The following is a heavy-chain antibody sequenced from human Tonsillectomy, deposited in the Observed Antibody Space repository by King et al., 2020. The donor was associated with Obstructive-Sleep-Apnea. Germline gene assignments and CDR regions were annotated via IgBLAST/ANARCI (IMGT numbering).Heavy chain of an antibody. Sequence: VQLVESGGGLVKPGGSLRLSCAASGFTFSDAWMSWVRQTPGKGLEWVGRIKSKTDGGTTDYAAPVKGRFSISRDDSKTTLYLQMNSLKTDDTAVYYCATDLFGGSSSGRDFWGRGTLVIVSS. CDR1: GFTFSDAW. CDR3: ATDLFGGSSSGRDF. CDR2: IKSKTDGGTT. D-gene: IGHD3-16*01. V-gene: IGHV3-15*01. J-gene: IGHJ4*02.